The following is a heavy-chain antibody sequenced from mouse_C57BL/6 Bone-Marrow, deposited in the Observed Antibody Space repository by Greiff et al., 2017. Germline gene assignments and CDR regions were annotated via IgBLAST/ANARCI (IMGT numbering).Heavy chain of an antibody. V-gene: IGHV1-26*01. CDR1: GYTFTDYY. CDR3: ALYGYDFAY. J-gene: IGHJ3*01. D-gene: IGHD2-2*01. CDR2: INPNNGGT. Sequence: EVQLQQSGPELVKPGASVKISCKASGYTFTDYYMNWVKQSPGQSLEWIGDINPNNGGTSYNQKFKGKATLTVDKSSSTAYMELRSLTSEDSAVYYCALYGYDFAYWGKGTLVTVSA.